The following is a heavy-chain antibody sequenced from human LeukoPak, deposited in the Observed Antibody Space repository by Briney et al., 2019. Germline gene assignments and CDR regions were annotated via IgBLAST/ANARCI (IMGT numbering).Heavy chain of an antibody. J-gene: IGHJ4*02. CDR3: ARDHYYDSSGYHYFDY. D-gene: IGHD3-22*01. CDR1: GFTFSSYS. CDR2: ISSSSSYI. V-gene: IGHV3-21*04. Sequence: GGSLRLSCAASGFTFSSYSMNWVRQAPGKGLEWVSSISSSSSYIYYADSVKGRFTTSRDNAKNSLYLQMNSLRAEDTALYYCARDHYYDSSGYHYFDYWGQGTLVTVSS.